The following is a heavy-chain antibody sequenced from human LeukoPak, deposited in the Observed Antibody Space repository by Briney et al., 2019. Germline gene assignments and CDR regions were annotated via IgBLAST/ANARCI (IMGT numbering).Heavy chain of an antibody. CDR2: INHSGST. V-gene: IGHV4-34*01. J-gene: IGHJ4*02. Sequence: PSETLFLTCAVYGGSFSGYYWSWIRQPPGKGLEWIGEINHSGSTNYNPSLKSRVTISVDTSKNQFSLKLSSVTAADTAVYYCARGRRVTMVRGVYFDYWGQGTLVTVSS. CDR1: GGSFSGYY. D-gene: IGHD3-10*01. CDR3: ARGRRVTMVRGVYFDY.